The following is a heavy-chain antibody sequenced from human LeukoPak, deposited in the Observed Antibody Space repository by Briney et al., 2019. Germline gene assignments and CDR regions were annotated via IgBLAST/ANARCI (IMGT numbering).Heavy chain of an antibody. D-gene: IGHD3-10*01. CDR2: INTGNGNT. Sequence: ASVKVSCKAPGYTFSDHAMHWVRQAPGQRLEWMGWINTGNGNTKYSQKFQGRVTITRDTSASTAYVELSSLRSEDTAVYYCARDRGPYYYGSGEPRNWFDPWGQGTLVTVSS. V-gene: IGHV1-3*04. J-gene: IGHJ5*02. CDR1: GYTFSDHA. CDR3: ARDRGPYYYGSGEPRNWFDP.